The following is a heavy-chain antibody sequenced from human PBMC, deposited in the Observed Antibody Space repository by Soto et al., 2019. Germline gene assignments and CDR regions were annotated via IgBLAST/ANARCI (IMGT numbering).Heavy chain of an antibody. D-gene: IGHD6-19*01. CDR3: ARPSIAVAGNGYWFDP. CDR2: IYYSGST. CDR1: GGSISSSSYY. Sequence: QLQLQESGPGLVKPSETLSLTCTVSGGSISSSSYYWGWIRQPPGKGLEWIGSIYYSGSTYYNPSPKSRVPLTLDTSKNHSSPKSSSVTAAHTAVYYRARPSIAVAGNGYWFDPRGQGTLVTVSS. J-gene: IGHJ5*02. V-gene: IGHV4-39*02.